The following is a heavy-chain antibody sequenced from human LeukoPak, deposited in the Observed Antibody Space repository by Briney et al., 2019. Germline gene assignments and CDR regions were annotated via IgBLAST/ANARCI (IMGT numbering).Heavy chain of an antibody. CDR1: GFTVSSNY. Sequence: SGGSLRLSCAASGFTVSSNYMSWVRQAPGKGLEWVSVIYSGGSTYYADSVKGRSTISRDNSKNTLYLQMNSLRAEDTAVYYCARAFREYSSSIRFDYWGQGTLVTVSS. J-gene: IGHJ4*02. CDR3: ARAFREYSSSIRFDY. V-gene: IGHV3-66*02. D-gene: IGHD6-13*01. CDR2: IYSGGST.